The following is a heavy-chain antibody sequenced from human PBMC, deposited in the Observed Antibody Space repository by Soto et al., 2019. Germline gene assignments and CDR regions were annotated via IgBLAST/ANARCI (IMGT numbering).Heavy chain of an antibody. J-gene: IGHJ6*02. V-gene: IGHV1-69*13. CDR3: ARDPRYYYDSSGYNYYYGMDV. CDR1: GGTFSSYA. D-gene: IGHD3-22*01. Sequence: ASVKVSCKASGGTFSSYAISWVRQAPGQGLEWMGGIIPIFGTANYAQKFQGRVTITADESTSTAYMELSSLRSEDTAVYYCARDPRYYYDSSGYNYYYGMDVWGQGTTVTVSS. CDR2: IIPIFGTA.